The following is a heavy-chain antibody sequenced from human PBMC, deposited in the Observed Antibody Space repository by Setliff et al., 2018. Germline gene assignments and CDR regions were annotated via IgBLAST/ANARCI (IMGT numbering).Heavy chain of an antibody. CDR1: GGSISSGDYY. J-gene: IGHJ4*02. V-gene: IGHV4-30-4*08. D-gene: IGHD3-9*01. CDR3: ARGYYDILTGYYIGY. CDR2: IYYSGST. Sequence: SETLSLTCTVSGGSISSGDYYWSWIRQPPGKGLEWIGYIYYSGSTYYNPSLKSRVTISVDTSKNQFSLKLSSVTAADTAVYYCARGYYDILTGYYIGYWGQGTLVTSPQ.